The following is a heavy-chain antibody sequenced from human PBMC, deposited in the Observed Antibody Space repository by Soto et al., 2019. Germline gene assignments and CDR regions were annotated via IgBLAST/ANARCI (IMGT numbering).Heavy chain of an antibody. CDR1: GFTFSSYS. J-gene: IGHJ4*02. D-gene: IGHD2-15*01. CDR2: ISSSSSTI. Sequence: GGSLRLSCAASGFTFSSYSMNWVRQAPGKGLEWVSYISSSSSTIYYADSVKGRFTISRDNAKNSLYLQMNSLRDEDTAVYYCARDGVRYCSGGSCPDYWGQGTLVTVSS. CDR3: ARDGVRYCSGGSCPDY. V-gene: IGHV3-48*02.